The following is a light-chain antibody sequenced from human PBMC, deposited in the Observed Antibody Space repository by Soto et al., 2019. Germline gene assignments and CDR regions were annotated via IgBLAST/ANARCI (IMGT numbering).Light chain of an antibody. CDR1: QSINNL. CDR2: DVS. V-gene: IGKV1-5*01. J-gene: IGKJ4*01. CDR3: QQYDSYPLT. Sequence: DVHETPSPSTLSASVCDRVTITCRASQSINNLLAWYQQKPGKAPKFLIYDVSTLESGVPSRFSGSGSGTEFTLTISSLQPEDFATYYCQQYDSYPLTFGGGTKVDIK.